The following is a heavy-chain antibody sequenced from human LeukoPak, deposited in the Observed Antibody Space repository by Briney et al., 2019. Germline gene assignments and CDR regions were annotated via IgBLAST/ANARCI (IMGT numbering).Heavy chain of an antibody. CDR3: ARAGVWFGELLEY. CDR1: GYTFTGYY. J-gene: IGHJ4*02. CDR2: INPNSGGT. Sequence: GASVKVSCKASGYTFTGYYMHWVRQAPGQGLEWMGWINPNSGGTDYAQKFQGRVTMTRDTSISTAYMELSRLRSDDTAVYYCARAGVWFGELLEYWGQGTLVTVSS. D-gene: IGHD3-10*01. V-gene: IGHV1-2*02.